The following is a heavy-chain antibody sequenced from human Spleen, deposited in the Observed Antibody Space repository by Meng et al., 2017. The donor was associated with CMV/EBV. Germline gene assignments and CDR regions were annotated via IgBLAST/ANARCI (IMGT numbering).Heavy chain of an antibody. Sequence: GESLKISCAASGFSISPYAMQWVRQAPGKGLEWVAVISFDASNKRYADSVKGRFAISRDNSKDTLYLEMNSLRTEDTAVYYCAKDRQKSSSWKPPPFDYWGQGTLVTVSS. CDR3: AKDRQKSSSWKPPPFDY. CDR2: ISFDASNK. CDR1: GFSISPYA. D-gene: IGHD6-13*01. J-gene: IGHJ4*02. V-gene: IGHV3-30*01.